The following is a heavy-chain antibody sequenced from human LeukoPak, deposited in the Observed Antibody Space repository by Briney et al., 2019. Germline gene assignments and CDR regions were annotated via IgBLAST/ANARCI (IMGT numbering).Heavy chain of an antibody. J-gene: IGHJ5*02. CDR3: ARARRIRWFDP. CDR1: GYTFISYD. Sequence: ASVKVSCKASGYTFISYDINWVRQATGQGLEWMGWMNPNSGNTGYAQKFQGRVTMTRNTSISTAYMELSSLRSEDTAVYYCARARRIRWFDPWGRGALVTVSS. CDR2: MNPNSGNT. D-gene: IGHD2-21*01. V-gene: IGHV1-8*01.